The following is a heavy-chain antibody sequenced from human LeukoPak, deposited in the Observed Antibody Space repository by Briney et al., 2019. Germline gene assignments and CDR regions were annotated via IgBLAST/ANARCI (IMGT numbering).Heavy chain of an antibody. V-gene: IGHV1-69*05. J-gene: IGHJ5*02. CDR3: ARSPDIVVVPAAIYWFDP. CDR2: IIPIFGTA. Sequence: GASVKVSCKASGGTFSSYAISWVRQAPGQGLEWMGGIIPIFGTANYAQKLQGRVTMTTDTSTSTAYMELRSLRSDDTAVYYCARSPDIVVVPAAIYWFDPWGQGTLVTVSS. CDR1: GGTFSSYA. D-gene: IGHD2-2*01.